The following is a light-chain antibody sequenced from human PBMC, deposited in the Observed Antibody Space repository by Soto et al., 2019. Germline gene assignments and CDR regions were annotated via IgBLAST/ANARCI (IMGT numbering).Light chain of an antibody. CDR1: QSVSSSY. CDR3: QQYGSSPET. J-gene: IGKJ1*01. V-gene: IGKV3-20*01. Sequence: EIVLTQSPGTLSLSPGERATLSCRASQSVSSSYLAWYQQKPGQAPRLLIYGASSRATGIPDRFGGSGCGTDFTLTISRLAPEDFAVYYCQQYGSSPETFGQGTKVEIK. CDR2: GAS.